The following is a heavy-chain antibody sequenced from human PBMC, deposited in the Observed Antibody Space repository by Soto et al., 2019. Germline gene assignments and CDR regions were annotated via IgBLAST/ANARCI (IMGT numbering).Heavy chain of an antibody. CDR2: INPNSGGT. D-gene: IGHD3-22*01. CDR1: GYTFTGYY. Sequence: AASLKVSCKASGYTFTGYYMHWVRQAPGQGREWMGWINPNSGGTNYAQKFQGRVTMTRDTSISTAYLEMSRLRSDDTAVYCCELVGYYYDSVYYFDYWGQGTLVPVSS. CDR3: ELVGYYYDSVYYFDY. J-gene: IGHJ4*02. V-gene: IGHV1-2*02.